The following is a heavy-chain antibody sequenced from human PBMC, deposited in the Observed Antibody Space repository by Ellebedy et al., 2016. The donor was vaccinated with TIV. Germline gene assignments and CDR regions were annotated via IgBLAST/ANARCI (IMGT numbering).Heavy chain of an antibody. CDR3: AKDRPSDY. J-gene: IGHJ4*02. V-gene: IGHV3-23*01. CDR1: GFTFSSYA. Sequence: GESLKISCAASGFTFSSYAMSWVRQAPGKGLEWVSTISNTGSRTYYADSVEGRFIISRDNSENTLYMQMNNLRAEDTAVYYCAKDRPSDYWGQGTLVTVSS. CDR2: ISNTGSRT.